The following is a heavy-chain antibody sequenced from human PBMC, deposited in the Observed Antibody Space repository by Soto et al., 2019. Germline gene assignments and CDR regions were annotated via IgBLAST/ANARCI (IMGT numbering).Heavy chain of an antibody. CDR1: GFTFSSYG. CDR3: ARVAPSNYGMDV. V-gene: IGHV3-33*01. CDR2: IWYDGSNK. J-gene: IGHJ6*02. Sequence: QMPLVESGGGVVQPGRSLRLSCGVSGFTFSSYGMHWVRQAPGKGLEWVAVIWYDGSNKYYADSVQGRFTISRDNSQNPLYLQMNSLRAEDTAVYYCARVAPSNYGMDVWGQGTTVTVSS. D-gene: IGHD2-2*01.